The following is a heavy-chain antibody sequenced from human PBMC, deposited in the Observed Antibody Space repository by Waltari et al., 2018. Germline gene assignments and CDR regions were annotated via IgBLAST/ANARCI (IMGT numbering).Heavy chain of an antibody. Sequence: QLQLQESGPGLVKPSETLSLTCTVSGGSISSSSYYWGWIRQPPGKGLEWIGSIYYSGSTYYNPSLKSRVTISVDTSKNQFSLKLSSVTAADTAVYYCARPTGTHHYYYGMDVWGQGTTVTVSS. CDR2: IYYSGST. D-gene: IGHD1-1*01. CDR1: GGSISSSSYY. CDR3: ARPTGTHHYYYGMDV. J-gene: IGHJ6*02. V-gene: IGHV4-39*07.